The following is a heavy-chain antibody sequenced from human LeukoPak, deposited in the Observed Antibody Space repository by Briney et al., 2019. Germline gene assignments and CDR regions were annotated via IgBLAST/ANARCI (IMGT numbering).Heavy chain of an antibody. J-gene: IGHJ4*02. CDR1: GGTFSSYA. Sequence: SVKVSCKASGGTFSSYAISWVRQAPGQGLEWMGGIIPIFGTANYAQKFQGRVTITADESTSTAYMELRSLRSDDTAVYYCARDRRSSGWQVFDYWGQGTLVTVSS. D-gene: IGHD6-19*01. CDR3: ARDRRSSGWQVFDY. V-gene: IGHV1-69*01. CDR2: IIPIFGTA.